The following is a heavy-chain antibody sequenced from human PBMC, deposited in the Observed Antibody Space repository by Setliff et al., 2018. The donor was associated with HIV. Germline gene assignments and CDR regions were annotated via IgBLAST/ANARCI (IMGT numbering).Heavy chain of an antibody. CDR3: AGPRGDEAFDI. CDR1: GGTSSTHA. D-gene: IGHD3-10*01. J-gene: IGHJ3*02. CDR2: IISILEIT. V-gene: IGHV1-69*10. Sequence: SVMVSCKASGGTSSTHAMNWVRQAPGQGLEWIGQIISILEITDYAQKLQGRVTITADGPTNTFYMELSGLRPDDTAVYYCAGPRGDEAFDIWGQGTMVTVSS.